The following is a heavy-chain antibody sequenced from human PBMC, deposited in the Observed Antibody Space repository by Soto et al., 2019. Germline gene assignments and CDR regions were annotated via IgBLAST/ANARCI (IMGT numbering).Heavy chain of an antibody. Sequence: GGSLRLSCAASGFTFSNYAVTWVRQAPGKGLEWVSTISGSGGSTYYADSVKGRFTVSRDNSKNTLYLQMNSLRGEDTAAYYCAKDQGSSWYEIDYWGQGTLVTVSS. CDR2: ISGSGGST. J-gene: IGHJ4*02. CDR1: GFTFSNYA. CDR3: AKDQGSSWYEIDY. D-gene: IGHD6-13*01. V-gene: IGHV3-23*01.